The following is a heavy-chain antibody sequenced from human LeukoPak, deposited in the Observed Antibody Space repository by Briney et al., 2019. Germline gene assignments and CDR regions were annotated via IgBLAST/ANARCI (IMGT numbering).Heavy chain of an antibody. CDR2: ISKDGGFK. Sequence: GGSLRLSCAASGLTFSSYNLHWVRQAPGKGLEWVAVISKDGGFKYYADSVKGRFTISRDNPKNTFYLQMNSLIIEDTAVYYCTREEYSSFWSTAGAFDIWGQGTMVTVSS. CDR3: TREEYSSFWSTAGAFDI. D-gene: IGHD6-19*01. CDR1: GLTFSSYN. J-gene: IGHJ3*02. V-gene: IGHV3-30*03.